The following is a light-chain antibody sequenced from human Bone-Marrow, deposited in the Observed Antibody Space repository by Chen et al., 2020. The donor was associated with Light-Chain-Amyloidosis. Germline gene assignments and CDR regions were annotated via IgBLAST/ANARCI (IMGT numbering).Light chain of an antibody. CDR3: QSADSSGTYEVI. V-gene: IGLV3-25*03. CDR2: RDT. CDR1: DLPTKY. Sequence: SYDLPQPPSVSVSPGQTARLHCPGDDLPTKYAYWYQQKPGQAPVLVIHRDTERPSGISERFSGSSSGTTATLTISGVQAEDEADYHCQSADSSGTYEVIFGGGTKLTVL. J-gene: IGLJ2*01.